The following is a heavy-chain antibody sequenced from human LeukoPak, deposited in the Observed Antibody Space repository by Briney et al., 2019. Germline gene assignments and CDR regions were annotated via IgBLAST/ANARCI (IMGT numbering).Heavy chain of an antibody. CDR1: GGSINNFY. CDR3: ARESISTAANWFDT. CDR2: IYASGST. J-gene: IGHJ5*02. V-gene: IGHV4-4*07. Sequence: SETLSLTCSVSGGSINNFYWNWIRQPAGKGLEWIGRIYASGSTDYKSSLKSRVSMSIGTSKKKFSLKLTSVTAADTALYFCARESISTAANWFDTWGQGTLVTVAP. D-gene: IGHD2-2*01.